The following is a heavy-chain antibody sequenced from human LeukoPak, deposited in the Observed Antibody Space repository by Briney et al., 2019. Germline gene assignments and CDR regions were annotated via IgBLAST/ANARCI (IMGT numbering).Heavy chain of an antibody. CDR1: GGSISSYY. CDR2: IYYSGST. V-gene: IGHV4-59*08. D-gene: IGHD2-15*01. Sequence: SETLSLTCTVSGGSISSYYWSWIRQPPGKGLEWIGYIYYSGSTNYNPSLKSRVTISVDTSKNQFSLKLSSVTAADTAVYYCAGFLGYCSGGSCYSDGHYFDYWGQGTLVTVSS. CDR3: AGFLGYCSGGSCYSDGHYFDY. J-gene: IGHJ4*02.